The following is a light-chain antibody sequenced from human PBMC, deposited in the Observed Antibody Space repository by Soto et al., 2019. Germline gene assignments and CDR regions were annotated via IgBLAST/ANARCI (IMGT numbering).Light chain of an antibody. Sequence: EVVLTQFPATLSLSPGDRATLSCRASQSVNNYIAWYQHRPGQPPRLLMFDASKRATGIPASFSGSGSGTDFTLNISGLAPEEFAVYYCQQRSGWPPALSVGGGTKV. CDR1: QSVNNY. CDR2: DAS. J-gene: IGKJ4*01. V-gene: IGKV3-11*01. CDR3: QQRSGWPPALS.